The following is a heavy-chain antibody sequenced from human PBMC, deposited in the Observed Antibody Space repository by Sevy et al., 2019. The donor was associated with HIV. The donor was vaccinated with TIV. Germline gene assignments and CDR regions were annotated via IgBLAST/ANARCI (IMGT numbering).Heavy chain of an antibody. V-gene: IGHV3-21*06. CDR2: ISSAGAYI. Sequence: GGSLRLSCTVSGFTLTDYSINWVRQAPGKGLEWVSSISSAGAYIYYADSVKGRFTISRDIAKNSLYLQMDSLRVGDTAVYYCARDLGYTYALPAFDHWGHGTLVTVSS. J-gene: IGHJ4*01. CDR1: GFTLTDYS. CDR3: ARDLGYTYALPAFDH. D-gene: IGHD5-18*01.